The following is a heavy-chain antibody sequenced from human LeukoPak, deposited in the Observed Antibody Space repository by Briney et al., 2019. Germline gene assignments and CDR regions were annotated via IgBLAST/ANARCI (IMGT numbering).Heavy chain of an antibody. D-gene: IGHD2-15*01. J-gene: IGHJ3*02. V-gene: IGHV3-66*01. CDR2: IYSGGST. Sequence: PGGSLRLSCAASGFTVSSNYMSWVRQAPGKGLEWVSVIYSGGSTYYADSVKGRFTISRDNSKNTLYLQMNSLRAEDTAVYYCAVLGVVALWGTQGGAFDIWGQGTMVTVSS. CDR1: GFTVSSNY. CDR3: AVLGVVALWGTQGGAFDI.